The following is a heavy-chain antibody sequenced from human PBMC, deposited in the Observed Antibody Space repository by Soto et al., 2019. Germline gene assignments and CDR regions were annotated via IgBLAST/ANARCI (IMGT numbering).Heavy chain of an antibody. V-gene: IGHV3-30*18. CDR1: GFTFSSYG. J-gene: IGHJ2*01. Sequence: QVQLVESGGGVVQPGRSLRLSCAASGFTFSSYGMHWVRQAPGKGLEWVAVISYDGSNKYCADSVKGRFTISRDNSKNTLYLQMNSLRAEDTAVYYCAKDLAVAGRWYFDLWGRGTLVTVSS. D-gene: IGHD6-19*01. CDR3: AKDLAVAGRWYFDL. CDR2: ISYDGSNK.